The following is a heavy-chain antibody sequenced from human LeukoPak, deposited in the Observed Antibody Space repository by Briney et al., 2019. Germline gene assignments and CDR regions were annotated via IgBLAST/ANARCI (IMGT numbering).Heavy chain of an antibody. CDR2: ITYDGSAT. CDR1: GFTFSSYG. D-gene: IGHD6-6*01. Sequence: GRSLRLSCAVSGFTFSSYGMNWVRQAPGKGLEWVAVITYDGSATYYADSVKGRFTISRDNSKNTLYLQMNSLRAEDTAVYYCAKAGIGGSSLYYFDYWGQGTLVTVSS. V-gene: IGHV3-30*18. J-gene: IGHJ4*02. CDR3: AKAGIGGSSLYYFDY.